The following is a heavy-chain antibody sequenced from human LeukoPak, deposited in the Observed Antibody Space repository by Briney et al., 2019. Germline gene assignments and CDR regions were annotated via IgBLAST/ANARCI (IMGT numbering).Heavy chain of an antibody. D-gene: IGHD3-3*01. V-gene: IGHV4-38-2*02. CDR2: IYHGGGT. J-gene: IGHJ6*04. Sequence: SETLSLTCAVSGSSISNGNYCGWIRQPPGRGLWGSGSIYHGGGTYYNPSLKSRVTISVDTSNNQISLKFQPMSGADTAVYYCARDTIFGVVRMGSDVWGKGTTVTVSS. CDR3: ARDTIFGVVRMGSDV. CDR1: GSSISNGNY.